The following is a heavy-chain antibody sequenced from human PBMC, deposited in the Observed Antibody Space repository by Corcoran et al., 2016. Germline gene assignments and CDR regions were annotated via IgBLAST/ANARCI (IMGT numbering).Heavy chain of an antibody. Sequence: EVQLVESGGGLVQPGGSLRLSCAASGFTFGSYWMNWVRQAPGKGLEWVANINQDGSGQYYVDSVKGRFTMSRDNAKNSLFLQMTSLRADDTAVYYCERGAYSSGGDYWGQGTLVTVSS. CDR1: GFTFGSYW. V-gene: IGHV3-7*03. D-gene: IGHD6-19*01. J-gene: IGHJ4*02. CDR2: INQDGSGQ. CDR3: ERGAYSSGGDY.